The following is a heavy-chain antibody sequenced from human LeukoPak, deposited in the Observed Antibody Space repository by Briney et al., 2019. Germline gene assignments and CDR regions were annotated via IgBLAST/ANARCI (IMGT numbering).Heavy chain of an antibody. CDR2: ISGSGGST. J-gene: IGHJ4*02. CDR1: GITFSSYA. D-gene: IGHD6-13*01. CDR3: AKELVYSSLGTGQEY. V-gene: IGHV3-23*01. Sequence: PGGSLRLSFAASGITFSSYAMSWVGQAPGQGLEWVSAISGSGGSTYYADSVKGRFTISRDNSKNTLYLQMNSLRAEDTAVYYCAKELVYSSLGTGQEYWGQGTLVTVSS.